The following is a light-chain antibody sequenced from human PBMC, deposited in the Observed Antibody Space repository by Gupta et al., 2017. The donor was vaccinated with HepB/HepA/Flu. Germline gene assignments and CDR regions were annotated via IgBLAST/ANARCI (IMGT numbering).Light chain of an antibody. J-gene: IGLJ2*01. CDR3: ALANSGVGV. Sequence: QAVVTQEPSVTVSPVGTVTLTGGSSSAAGTSGLYPYWFQQKPGHVPRTLIYDISNKDTWTPDRFSGSVLGVKAALTLSGAQDEDEDEYDCALANSGVGVFGGGTKLTVL. CDR2: DIS. CDR1: SAAGTSGLY. V-gene: IGLV7-46*01.